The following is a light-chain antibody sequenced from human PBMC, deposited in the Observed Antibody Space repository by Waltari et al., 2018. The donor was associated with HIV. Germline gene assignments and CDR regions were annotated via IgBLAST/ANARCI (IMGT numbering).Light chain of an antibody. Sequence: DSQLTQSPSLLAASVGDRVTSSCRANHGMRNDVAWNQQKPGKSPRLLIYLASPLQSGVPSRFCGTVSATEFTLTISSLQPEDFATYYCQQLNYYPRTFGQGPKVEFK. CDR2: LAS. V-gene: IGKV1-9*01. CDR3: QQLNYYPRT. CDR1: HGMRND. J-gene: IGKJ2*02.